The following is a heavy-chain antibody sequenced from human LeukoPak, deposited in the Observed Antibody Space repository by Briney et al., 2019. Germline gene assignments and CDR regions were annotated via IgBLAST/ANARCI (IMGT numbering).Heavy chain of an antibody. Sequence: PSETLSLTCAVSGGSFRNYYWTWIRQPPGKGLEWIGEINHSGSTNYNPSLKSRVTLSVDTSENQFSLKLSSVTAADTAVYYCARLEYSNPNDAFDIWGQGTMVTVSS. CDR1: GGSFRNYY. CDR2: INHSGST. V-gene: IGHV4-34*01. J-gene: IGHJ3*02. D-gene: IGHD4-11*01. CDR3: ARLEYSNPNDAFDI.